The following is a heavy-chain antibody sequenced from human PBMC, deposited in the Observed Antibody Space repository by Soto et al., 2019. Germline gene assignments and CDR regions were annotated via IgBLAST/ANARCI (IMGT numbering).Heavy chain of an antibody. CDR1: GYTFTSYG. J-gene: IGHJ3*02. V-gene: IGHV1-46*03. D-gene: IGHD6-19*01. Sequence: ASVKVSCKASGYTFTSYGISWVRQAPGQGLEWMGIISANGGSTSYAQKLQGRVTMTRDTSTSTVYMELSSLRSEDTAVYYCARSAKIAVARDAFDIWGQGTMVTVSS. CDR3: ARSAKIAVARDAFDI. CDR2: ISANGGST.